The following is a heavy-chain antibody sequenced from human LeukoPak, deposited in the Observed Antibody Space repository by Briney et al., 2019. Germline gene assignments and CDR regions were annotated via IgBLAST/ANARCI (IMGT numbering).Heavy chain of an antibody. V-gene: IGHV1-24*01. D-gene: IGHD1-26*01. Sequence: ASVKVSCKVSGYTLTELSMHWVRQAPGKGLEWMGGFDPEDGETIYAQKFQGRVTMTEDTSTDTAYMELSSLRSEDTAVYYCATAVGGSYDHLNFDYWGQGTLVTVSS. J-gene: IGHJ4*02. CDR2: FDPEDGET. CDR1: GYTLTELS. CDR3: ATAVGGSYDHLNFDY.